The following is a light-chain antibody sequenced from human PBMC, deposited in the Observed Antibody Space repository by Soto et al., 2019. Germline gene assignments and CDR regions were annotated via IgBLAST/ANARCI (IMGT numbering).Light chain of an antibody. CDR2: RAS. CDR1: QNIGSW. V-gene: IGKV1-5*03. Sequence: DIQMTQSPSTLSASVGDRVTITCRASQNIGSWLAWYQQKPGQGPKLLIYRASNLESGVPSRFSGSGSGTQFTLAISSLQPDDFATYYCQQYNSHSHVYTFGQGTKLEIK. J-gene: IGKJ2*01. CDR3: QQYNSHSHVYT.